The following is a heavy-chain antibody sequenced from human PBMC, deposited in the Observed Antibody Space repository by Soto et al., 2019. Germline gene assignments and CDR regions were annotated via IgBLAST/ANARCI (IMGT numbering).Heavy chain of an antibody. CDR2: FDPEDGET. V-gene: IGHV1-24*01. CDR1: GYTLTELS. D-gene: IGHD6-19*01. CDR3: ATDPDPGIAVAGTTENDY. Sequence: QVQLAQSGAEVKKPGASVKVSCKVSGYTLTELSMHWVRQAPGKGLEWMGGFDPEDGETIYAQKFQGRVTMTEDTSTDTAYSELSSLRSEDTAVYYCATDPDPGIAVAGTTENDYWGQGTLVTVSS. J-gene: IGHJ4*02.